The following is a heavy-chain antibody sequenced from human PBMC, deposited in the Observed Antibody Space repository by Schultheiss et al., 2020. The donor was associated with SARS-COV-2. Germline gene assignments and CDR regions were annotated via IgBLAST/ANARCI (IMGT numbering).Heavy chain of an antibody. CDR1: GFTFSSYG. CDR2: ISYDGSNK. CDR3: ARASPYFDY. V-gene: IGHV3-33*05. Sequence: GGSLRLSCAASGFTFSSYGMHWVRQAPGKGLEWVAVISYDGSNKYYADSVKGRFTISRDTSKNTLYLQLNSLRAEDTAVYYCARASPYFDYWGQGTLVTVSS. J-gene: IGHJ4*02.